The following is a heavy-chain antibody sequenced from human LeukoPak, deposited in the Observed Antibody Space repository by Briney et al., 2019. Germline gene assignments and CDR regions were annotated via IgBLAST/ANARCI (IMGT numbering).Heavy chain of an antibody. J-gene: IGHJ3*02. Sequence: GGSLRLSCAASGFTFSSYAMSWVRQAPGKRLEWVSAISGSGGSTYYADSVKGRFTISRDNSKNTLYLQMNSLRAEDTAVYYCAKDIVVVPAARAFDAFDIWGQGTMVTVSS. CDR2: ISGSGGST. D-gene: IGHD2-2*01. CDR1: GFTFSSYA. CDR3: AKDIVVVPAARAFDAFDI. V-gene: IGHV3-23*01.